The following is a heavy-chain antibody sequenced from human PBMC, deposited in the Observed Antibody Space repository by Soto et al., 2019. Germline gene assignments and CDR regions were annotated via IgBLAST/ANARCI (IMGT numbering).Heavy chain of an antibody. CDR2: FDPEDGET. Sequence: ASVKVSCKASGYTFTSYGISWVRQAPGQGLEWMGGFDPEDGETIYAQKFQGRVTMTEDTSTDTAYMELSSLRSEDTAVYYCATFNSGWYLVHYWGQGTLVTVSS. D-gene: IGHD6-19*01. V-gene: IGHV1-24*01. CDR1: GYTFTSYG. J-gene: IGHJ4*02. CDR3: ATFNSGWYLVHY.